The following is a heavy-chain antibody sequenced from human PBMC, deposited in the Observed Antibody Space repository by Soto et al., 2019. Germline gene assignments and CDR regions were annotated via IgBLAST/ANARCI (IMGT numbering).Heavy chain of an antibody. CDR2: IYYSGST. D-gene: IGHD2-15*01. CDR1: GGSISSYY. Sequence: SETLSLTCTVSGGSISSYYWSWIRQPPGKGLEWIGYIYYSGSTNYNPSLKSRVTISVDRSKNQFSLKLSSVTAADTAMYHCARARYCSGGSCYSDYWGQGILVTVSS. V-gene: IGHV4-59*12. CDR3: ARARYCSGGSCYSDY. J-gene: IGHJ4*02.